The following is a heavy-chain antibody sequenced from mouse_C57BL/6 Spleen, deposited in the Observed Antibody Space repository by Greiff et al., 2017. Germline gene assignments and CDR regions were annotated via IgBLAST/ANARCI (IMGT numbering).Heavy chain of an antibody. CDR2: ISRGSSTI. Sequence: EVKVVESGGGLVKPGGSLKLSCAASGFTFSDYGMHWVRQAPEQGLEWVAYISRGSSTIYYADTVKGRFTISRDNAKNTLFLQMTSLRSEDTAMYYCARLTGTDYWGQGTTLTVSS. CDR1: GFTFSDYG. D-gene: IGHD4-1*01. V-gene: IGHV5-17*01. J-gene: IGHJ2*01. CDR3: ARLTGTDY.